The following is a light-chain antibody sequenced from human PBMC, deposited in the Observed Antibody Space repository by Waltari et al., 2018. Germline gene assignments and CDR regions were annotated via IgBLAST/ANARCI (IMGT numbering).Light chain of an antibody. Sequence: QSVLTQPPSASGTPGQRVTISCSGSSSNIGSHTVHWYQPLPGTAPTLLIFSNTQRPSGVPDRFSGSKSGTAASLAIRGLQSEDEADYYCASWDDSLNGHVVFGGGTKLTIL. CDR3: ASWDDSLNGHVV. CDR1: SSNIGSHT. J-gene: IGLJ2*01. V-gene: IGLV1-44*01. CDR2: SNT.